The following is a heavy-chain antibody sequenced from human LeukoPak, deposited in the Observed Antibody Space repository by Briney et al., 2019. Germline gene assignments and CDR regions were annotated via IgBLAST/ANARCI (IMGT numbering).Heavy chain of an antibody. CDR2: IIPILGIA. Sequence: SVKVSCKASGGTFSSYTISWVRQAPGQGLEWMGRIIPILGIANYAQKFQGRVTITADKSTSTAYMELSSLRSEDTAVYYCARCGGYCSSTSCYSNYYYYYYMDVWGKGTTVTVSS. J-gene: IGHJ6*03. D-gene: IGHD2-2*02. V-gene: IGHV1-69*02. CDR3: ARCGGYCSSTSCYSNYYYYYYMDV. CDR1: GGTFSSYT.